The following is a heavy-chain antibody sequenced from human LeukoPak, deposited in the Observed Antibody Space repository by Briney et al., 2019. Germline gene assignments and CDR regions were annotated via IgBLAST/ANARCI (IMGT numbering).Heavy chain of an antibody. V-gene: IGHV1-8*01. Sequence: ASVKVSCKASGYTFTSGDINWVRQATGQGLEWMGWMNPNSGNTGYGQSFQGRITMTWDISIGTAYMELSNLSAEDTAIYYCTRGSSGRRDNWGQGTLVTVSA. CDR1: GYTFTSGD. J-gene: IGHJ4*02. D-gene: IGHD6-19*01. CDR2: MNPNSGNT. CDR3: TRGSSGRRDN.